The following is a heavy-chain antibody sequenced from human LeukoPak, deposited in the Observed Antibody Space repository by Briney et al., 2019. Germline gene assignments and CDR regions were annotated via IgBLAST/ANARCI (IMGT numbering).Heavy chain of an antibody. D-gene: IGHD5-12*01. CDR2: ISGSGGST. J-gene: IGHJ4*02. V-gene: IGHV3-23*01. CDR3: AKAQYSGYDLLDY. CDR1: GFTFSSYA. Sequence: GGTLRLSCAASGFTFSSYAMSWVRQAPGKGLEWVSAISGSGGSTYYADSVKGRFTISRDNSKNTLYLQMNSLRAEDTAVYYCAKAQYSGYDLLDYWGQGTLVTVSS.